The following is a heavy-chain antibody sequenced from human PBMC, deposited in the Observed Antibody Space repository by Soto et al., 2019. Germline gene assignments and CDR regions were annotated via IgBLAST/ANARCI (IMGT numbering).Heavy chain of an antibody. CDR2: IYPGDSET. Sequence: SCKASGYDFARTWIGWVRQLPGKGLDWLGIIYPGDSETRYSPSFRGQVTFSVDMSISTAYLQWSSLKTSDIAIYYCARLVGAYDSYFDHWGQGTRVTVSS. CDR1: GYDFARTW. D-gene: IGHD5-12*01. J-gene: IGHJ4*02. CDR3: ARLVGAYDSYFDH. V-gene: IGHV5-51*01.